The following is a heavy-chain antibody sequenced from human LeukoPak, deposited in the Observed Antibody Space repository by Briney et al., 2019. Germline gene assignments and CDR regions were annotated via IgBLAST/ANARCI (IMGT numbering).Heavy chain of an antibody. CDR3: ARVRYYDSSGYQTYYFDY. V-gene: IGHV3-30-3*01. CDR2: ISYDGSNK. CDR1: GFTLSSYA. J-gene: IGHJ4*02. Sequence: QPGGSLRLSCAASGFTLSSYAMHWVRQAPGKGLEWVAVISYDGSNKYYADSVKGRFTISRDNSKNTLYLQMNSLRAEDTAVYYCARVRYYDSSGYQTYYFDYWGQGTLVTVSS. D-gene: IGHD3-22*01.